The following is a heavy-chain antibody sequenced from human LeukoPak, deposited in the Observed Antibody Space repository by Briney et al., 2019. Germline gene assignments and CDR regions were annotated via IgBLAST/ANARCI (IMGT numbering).Heavy chain of an antibody. D-gene: IGHD6-13*01. V-gene: IGHV4-39*01. CDR3: ARQRYSSSWIDY. CDR1: GGSISSSSYY. CDR2: IYYSGST. J-gene: IGHJ4*02. Sequence: PSETLSLTCTVSGGSISSSSYYWGWIRQPPGKGLEWIGSIYYSGSTYYNPSLKSRVTISVDTSKNQFSLKLSSVTAADTAVYYCARQRYSSSWIDYWGRGTLVTVSS.